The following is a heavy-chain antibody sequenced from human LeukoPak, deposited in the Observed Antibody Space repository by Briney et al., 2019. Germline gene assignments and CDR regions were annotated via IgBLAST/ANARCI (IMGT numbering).Heavy chain of an antibody. D-gene: IGHD6-19*01. V-gene: IGHV3-30*02. CDR2: IRSDGSDK. J-gene: IGHJ4*02. CDR3: GKHDSSSDY. CDR1: GFFFGTYG. Sequence: GGSLTLSCAASGFFFGTYGMHRVRQAPGKGLEWVAFIRSDGSDKSYAGFVQGRFIISRGNSKNTLYLQMNTLRAEDTAIYYCGKHDSSSDYWGQGTLVTVSS.